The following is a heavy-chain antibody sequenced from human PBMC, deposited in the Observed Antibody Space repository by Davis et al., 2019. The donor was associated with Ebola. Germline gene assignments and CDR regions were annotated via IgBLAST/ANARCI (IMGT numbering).Heavy chain of an antibody. D-gene: IGHD2-2*02. J-gene: IGHJ4*02. CDR2: INPSGGST. CDR3: ARDGYCSSTSCYRGDY. V-gene: IGHV1-46*01. CDR1: GYTFTSYY. Sequence: ASVKVSCKASGYTFTSYYMHWVRQAPGQGLEWMGIINPSGGSTSYAQKFQGRVTMTRDTSTSTVYMELSSLRSEDTAVYYCARDGYCSSTSCYRGDYWGQGTLVTVSS.